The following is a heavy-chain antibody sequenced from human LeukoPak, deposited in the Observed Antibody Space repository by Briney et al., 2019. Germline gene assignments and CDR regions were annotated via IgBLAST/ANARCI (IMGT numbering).Heavy chain of an antibody. CDR2: IYYSGST. CDR3: ASSSSWYLFDY. Sequence: SETLSLTCTVSGGSISSYYWSWIRQPPGKGLEWIGYIYYSGSTNYNPSLKSRVTISVDTSKNQFSLKLSSVTAADTAVYYCASSSSWYLFDYWGQGTLVTVSS. CDR1: GGSISSYY. V-gene: IGHV4-59*08. J-gene: IGHJ4*02. D-gene: IGHD6-13*01.